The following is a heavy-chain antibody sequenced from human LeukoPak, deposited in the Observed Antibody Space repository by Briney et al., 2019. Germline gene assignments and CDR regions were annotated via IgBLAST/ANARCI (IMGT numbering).Heavy chain of an antibody. V-gene: IGHV1-18*01. D-gene: IGHD6-19*01. J-gene: IGHJ4*02. Sequence: ASVKVSCKASGYTFTSYGISWVRQAPGHGLEWMGWISAYNGNTNYAQKLQGRVTMTTDTSTSTAYMELRSLRSDDTAVYYCARGLAVAGNYYFDYWGQGTPVTVSS. CDR2: ISAYNGNT. CDR1: GYTFTSYG. CDR3: ARGLAVAGNYYFDY.